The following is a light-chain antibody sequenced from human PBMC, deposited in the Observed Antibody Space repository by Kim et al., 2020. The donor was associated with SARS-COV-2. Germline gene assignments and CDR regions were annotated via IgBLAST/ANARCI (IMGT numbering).Light chain of an antibody. CDR1: RLGRKF. V-gene: IGLV3-1*01. Sequence: SYELTQPPSVSVSPGQTANITCSGDRLGRKFVYWYQQKPGQSPVLVMNENERRPSGIPERFSGSNSGNTATLTISGTQTIDEADYYCQAWDTSTGVFGAGTKVTVL. CDR2: ENE. J-gene: IGLJ1*01. CDR3: QAWDTSTGV.